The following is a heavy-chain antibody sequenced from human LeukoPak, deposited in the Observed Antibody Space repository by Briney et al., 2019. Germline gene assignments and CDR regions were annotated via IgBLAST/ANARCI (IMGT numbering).Heavy chain of an antibody. D-gene: IGHD2-15*01. CDR2: ISYDGSNK. CDR3: AKDIVVGDYYDMDV. Sequence: PGRSLRLSCAASGFTFSSYGMHWVRQAPGKGLEWVAVISYDGSNKYYADSVKGRFTISRDNSKNTLYLQMNSLRAEDTAVYYCAKDIVVGDYYDMDVWGKGTTVTVSS. J-gene: IGHJ6*04. CDR1: GFTFSSYG. V-gene: IGHV3-30*18.